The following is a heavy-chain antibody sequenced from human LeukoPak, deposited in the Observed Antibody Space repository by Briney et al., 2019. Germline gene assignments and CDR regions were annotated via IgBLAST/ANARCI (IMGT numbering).Heavy chain of an antibody. CDR2: IYSDNT. Sequence: QPGGSLRLSCTVSGFTVSSNSMSWVRQAPGKGLEWFSFIYSDNTHYSDSVKGRFAISRDNSKNTLYLQMNSLRAEDTAVYYCARRAGAYSHPYDYWGQGTLVTVSS. CDR3: ARRAGAYSHPYDY. V-gene: IGHV3-53*01. D-gene: IGHD4/OR15-4a*01. J-gene: IGHJ4*02. CDR1: GFTVSSNS.